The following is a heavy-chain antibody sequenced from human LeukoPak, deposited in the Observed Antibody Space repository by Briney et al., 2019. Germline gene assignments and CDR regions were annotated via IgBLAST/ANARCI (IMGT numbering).Heavy chain of an antibody. CDR3: ASVELATTNFGY. J-gene: IGHJ4*02. CDR1: GGSFSGYY. V-gene: IGHV4-34*01. Sequence: SETLSLTCAVYGGSFSGYYWSWIRQPPGKGLEWIGEINHSGSTNHNPSPKGRVTISVGTSKNEVSLKLNSVSAADTAIYYCASVELATTNFGYWGQGTLVTVSS. D-gene: IGHD5-24*01. CDR2: INHSGST.